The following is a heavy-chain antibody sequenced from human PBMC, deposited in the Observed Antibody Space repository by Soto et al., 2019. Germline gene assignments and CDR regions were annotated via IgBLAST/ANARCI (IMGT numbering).Heavy chain of an antibody. D-gene: IGHD2-21*02. J-gene: IGHJ4*02. Sequence: ASVKVSCKASGYTFTSYDINWVRQATGQGLEWMGWMNPNSANTGYAQKFQGRVTMTRNTSISTAYMELSSLRSDDTAVYYCARDHHGDYSSDYWGQGTLVTVSS. CDR3: ARDHHGDYSSDY. CDR1: GYTFTSYD. V-gene: IGHV1-8*01. CDR2: MNPNSANT.